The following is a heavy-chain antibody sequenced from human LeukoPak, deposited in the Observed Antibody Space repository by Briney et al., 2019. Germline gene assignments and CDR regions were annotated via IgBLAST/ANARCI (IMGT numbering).Heavy chain of an antibody. CDR2: IKQDGSEK. Sequence: GGSLRLSCAASGFTFSSYWMSWVRQAPGKGLEWVANIKQDGSEKYYVDSVKGRFTISRDNAKNSLYLQMNSLRAEDTAVYYCARHSGGTYYVNFDPWGQGTLVTVSS. D-gene: IGHD1-26*01. CDR3: ARHSGGTYYVNFDP. CDR1: GFTFSSYW. V-gene: IGHV3-7*01. J-gene: IGHJ5*02.